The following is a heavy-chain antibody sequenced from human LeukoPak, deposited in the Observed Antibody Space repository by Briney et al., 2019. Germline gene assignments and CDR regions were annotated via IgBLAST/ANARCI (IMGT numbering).Heavy chain of an antibody. CDR1: GYTFTSYG. J-gene: IGHJ4*02. CDR2: ISAYNGNT. CDR3: ARDRGLVRYSSSCYSAY. Sequence: ASVTLSCTASGYTFTSYGISWVRQPPGQGLEWMGWISAYNGNTNYAQKLQGRVTMTTDTSTSTAYMELRSLRSDDTAVYYCARDRGLVRYSSSCYSAYWGQATLVADSS. V-gene: IGHV1-18*01. D-gene: IGHD6-13*01.